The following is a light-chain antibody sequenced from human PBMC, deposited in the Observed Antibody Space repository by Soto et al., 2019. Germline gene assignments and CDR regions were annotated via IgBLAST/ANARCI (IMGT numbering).Light chain of an antibody. J-gene: IGLJ1*01. CDR1: SSNIGAGYD. CDR3: QSYDNSLSGLYV. Sequence: QSVLTQPPSVSGAPGQRVTISCTGSSSNIGAGYDVHWYHQLPGTAPKLLIYDNNNRPSGVPDRFSGSKSGTSASLAITGLQAEDEADYYCQSYDNSLSGLYVFGTGTKPTVL. CDR2: DNN. V-gene: IGLV1-40*01.